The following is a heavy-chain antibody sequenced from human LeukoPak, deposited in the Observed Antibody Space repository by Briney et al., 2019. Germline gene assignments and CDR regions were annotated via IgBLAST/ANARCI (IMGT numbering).Heavy chain of an antibody. Sequence: PGGTLRLSCAASGFTFSSYWMHWVRHAPGKGLVWVSRINSDGSSTSYADSVKGRFTISRDNAKNTLYLQMNSLRAEDTAVYYCARDWSVAGLDYWGQGTLVTVSS. CDR3: ARDWSVAGLDY. CDR1: GFTFSSYW. D-gene: IGHD6-19*01. CDR2: INSDGSST. J-gene: IGHJ4*02. V-gene: IGHV3-74*01.